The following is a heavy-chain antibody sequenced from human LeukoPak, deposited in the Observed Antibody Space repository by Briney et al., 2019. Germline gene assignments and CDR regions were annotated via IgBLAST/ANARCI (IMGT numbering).Heavy chain of an antibody. J-gene: IGHJ4*02. CDR1: GGSISSYY. D-gene: IGHD3-10*01. CDR2: IYYSGST. Sequence: PSETLSLTCTVSGGSISSYYWSWIRQPPGKGLEWIGYIYYSGSTNYNPSLKSRVTMSVDTSKNQFSLRLTSVTAADTAVYYCARVRLGFGDHLDDYWGQGTLVTVSS. V-gene: IGHV4-59*08. CDR3: ARVRLGFGDHLDDY.